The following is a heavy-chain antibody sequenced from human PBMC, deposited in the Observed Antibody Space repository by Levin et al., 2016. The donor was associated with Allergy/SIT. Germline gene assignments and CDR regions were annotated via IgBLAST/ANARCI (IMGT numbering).Heavy chain of an antibody. CDR3: ARGERSTTGTYYHYFGLDI. CDR1: GFTFNTYT. V-gene: IGHV3-21*01. J-gene: IGHJ6*02. D-gene: IGHD1-1*01. Sequence: GGSLRLSCVASGFTFNTYTMNWVRQAPGKGLEWVASISTSTNYVFYEDSLKGRFTISRDNAKNSLYLQINDLRVEDTAIYFCARGERSTTGTYYHYFGLDIWGQGTTVTVSS. CDR2: ISTSTNYV.